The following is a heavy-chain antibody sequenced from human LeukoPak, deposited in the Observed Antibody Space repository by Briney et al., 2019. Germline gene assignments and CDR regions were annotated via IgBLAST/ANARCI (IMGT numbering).Heavy chain of an antibody. V-gene: IGHV3-23*01. CDR1: GFTFSSYA. Sequence: GGSLRLSCAASGFTFSSYAMSWVRQAPGKGLEWVSTISDSGGNTYYADSVKGRFTISRDNSKNTLCLQMNSLRAEDTALYYCAKDGFRGDCIGGSCYPFDPWGQGTLVTVSS. CDR3: AKDGFRGDCIGGSCYPFDP. CDR2: ISDSGGNT. J-gene: IGHJ5*02. D-gene: IGHD2-15*01.